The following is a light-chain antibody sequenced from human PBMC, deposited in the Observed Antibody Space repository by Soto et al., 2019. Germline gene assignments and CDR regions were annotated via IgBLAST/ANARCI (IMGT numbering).Light chain of an antibody. V-gene: IGLV2-23*02. Sequence: QSALTQASSGFGSPGQSITISRTRNSSYVGSDNLVSWYQQHPGKAPKFMIYEVSKRPSGVSNRFSGSKSGNTASLTISGLQAEDEADYYCCSYAGTSTYVFGTGTKVTVL. CDR1: SSYVGSDNL. J-gene: IGLJ1*01. CDR2: EVS. CDR3: CSYAGTSTYV.